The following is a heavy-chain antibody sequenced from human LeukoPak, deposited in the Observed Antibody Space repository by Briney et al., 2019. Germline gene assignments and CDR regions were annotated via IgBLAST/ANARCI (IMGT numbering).Heavy chain of an antibody. Sequence: GAPVKVSCKASGYTFTAYYIHWVRQAPGQGLEWMGRINPNSGGTSYAQKFQGRVTMTRDTPISTAYMELSRLRSDDTVVYYCAIAGGGSDAFDIWGQGTMVTVSS. D-gene: IGHD2-15*01. CDR1: GYTFTAYY. CDR2: INPNSGGT. CDR3: AIAGGGSDAFDI. J-gene: IGHJ3*02. V-gene: IGHV1-2*05.